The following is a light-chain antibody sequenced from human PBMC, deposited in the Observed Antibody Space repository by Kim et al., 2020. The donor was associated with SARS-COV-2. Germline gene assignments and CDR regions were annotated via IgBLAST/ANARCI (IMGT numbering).Light chain of an antibody. Sequence: ELTQPPSASGTPGQRVTISCSRSSSNIASNTVNWYQQLPGTAPKLPIYSNNQRPSGVPDRFSGSKSGTSASLAISGLQSEDEADYYCEAWGDTLNGYVFGAGTKVTVL. CDR2: SNN. V-gene: IGLV1-44*01. J-gene: IGLJ1*01. CDR1: SSNIASNT. CDR3: EAWGDTLNGYV.